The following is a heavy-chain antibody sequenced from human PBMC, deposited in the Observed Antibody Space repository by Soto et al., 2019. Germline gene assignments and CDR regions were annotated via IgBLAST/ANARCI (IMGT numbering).Heavy chain of an antibody. CDR3: AGFVVPASRNSDFDY. J-gene: IGHJ4*02. CDR1: GISVSTSDYY. CDR2: IYYSGST. Sequence: SETLSLTCTVSGISVSTSDYYWCRVRQPPGKGLDWIGNIYYSGSTFYNPSLRRRVTLSVDTSKNQFSLRLNSVTGAVTAVYFCAGFVVPASRNSDFDYWGQGPLIT. D-gene: IGHD2-15*01. V-gene: IGHV4-39*01.